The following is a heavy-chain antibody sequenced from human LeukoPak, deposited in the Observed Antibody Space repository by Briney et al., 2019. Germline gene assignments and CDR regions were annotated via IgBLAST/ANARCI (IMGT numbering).Heavy chain of an antibody. CDR2: IYYSGST. CDR3: ARVVYDILTGSDNWFDP. Sequence: SETLSLTCTVSGGSISSYYWSWIRQPPGKGLEWIGYIYYSGSTNYNPSLKSRVTISVDTSKNQFSLKLSSVTAADTAVYYCARVVYDILTGSDNWFDPWGQGTLVTVSS. V-gene: IGHV4-59*01. D-gene: IGHD3-9*01. CDR1: GGSISSYY. J-gene: IGHJ5*02.